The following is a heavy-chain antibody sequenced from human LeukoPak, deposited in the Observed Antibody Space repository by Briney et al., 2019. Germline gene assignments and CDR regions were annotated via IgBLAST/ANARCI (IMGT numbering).Heavy chain of an antibody. CDR3: ALGGYYYYMDV. D-gene: IGHD3-16*01. J-gene: IGHJ6*03. CDR1: GDSISSSSSY. CDR2: IYYSGST. Sequence: SETLSLTCTVSGDSISSSSSYWGWIRQPPGEGLEWIGSIYYSGSTYYNTSLKSRVTISVDTSKNQFSLKLSSVTAADTAVYYCALGGYYYYMDVWGKGTTVTVSS. V-gene: IGHV4-39*01.